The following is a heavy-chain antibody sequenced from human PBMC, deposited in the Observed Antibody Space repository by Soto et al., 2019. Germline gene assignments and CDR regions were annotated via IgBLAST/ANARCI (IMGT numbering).Heavy chain of an antibody. CDR2: ISSNGGST. CDR1: GFTFSSYA. D-gene: IGHD6-19*01. Sequence: GGSLSLSCSASGFTFSSYAMHWVRQAPGKGLEYVSAISSNGGSTYYADSVKGRFTISRDNSKNTLYLQMSSLRAEDTAVYYCVKEMGVAGTSWFDPWGQGTLVTVSS. J-gene: IGHJ5*02. V-gene: IGHV3-64D*08. CDR3: VKEMGVAGTSWFDP.